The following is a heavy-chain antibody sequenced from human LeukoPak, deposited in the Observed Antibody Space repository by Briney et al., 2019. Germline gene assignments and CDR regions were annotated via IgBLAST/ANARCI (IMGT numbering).Heavy chain of an antibody. D-gene: IGHD1-1*01. V-gene: IGHV1-8*03. CDR3: ARGRNSYNWNVGNWFDP. CDR2: MNPNSGNT. Sequence: GASVKVSCKASGYTFTSYGISWVRQAPGQGLEWMGWMNPNSGNTGYAQKFQGRVTITRNTSISTAYMELSSLRSEDTAVYYCARGRNSYNWNVGNWFDPWGQGTLVTVSS. CDR1: GYTFTSYG. J-gene: IGHJ5*02.